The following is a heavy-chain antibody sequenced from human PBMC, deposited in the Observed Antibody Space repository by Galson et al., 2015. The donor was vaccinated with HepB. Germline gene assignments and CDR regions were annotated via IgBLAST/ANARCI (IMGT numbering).Heavy chain of an antibody. CDR1: GFNFSSYW. V-gene: IGHV3-74*01. CDR2: LNSDGSST. D-gene: IGHD6-19*01. CDR3: VRGGSPPYDAFDI. Sequence: SLRLSCAASGFNFSSYWMHWVRQAPGKGLVWVSHLNSDGSSTNYADSVKGRSTISRDNAKNTLYLQMNSLRVEDTAVYYCVRGGSPPYDAFDIWGQGTMFTVSS. J-gene: IGHJ3*02.